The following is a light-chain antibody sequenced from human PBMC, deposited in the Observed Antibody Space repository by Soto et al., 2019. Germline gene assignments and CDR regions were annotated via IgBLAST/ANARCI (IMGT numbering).Light chain of an antibody. V-gene: IGKV3-11*01. CDR1: QSVSSY. Sequence: EIVLTQSPATLSLSPGERATLSCRASQSVSSYFAWYQQKPGQAPRLLIYDASNRTTAIPASFSGSGSGTDFTLTISSLEPEDFAVYDCQQRSNWPPRFTFGPGTKVDIK. CDR2: DAS. CDR3: QQRSNWPPRFT. J-gene: IGKJ3*01.